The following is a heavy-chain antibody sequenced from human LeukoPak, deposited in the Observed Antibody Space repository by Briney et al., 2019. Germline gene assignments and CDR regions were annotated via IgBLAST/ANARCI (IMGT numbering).Heavy chain of an antibody. Sequence: FETLCLTCTVSGGSISSYYWSWIRQPPGQGLEWIGYIYYSGRTNYNPPLKSRVTISVDTSKNQFSLKLSSVTAADTAVYYCARDLRSIAADWFDPWGQGT. J-gene: IGHJ5*02. CDR3: ARDLRSIAADWFDP. CDR1: GGSISSYY. D-gene: IGHD6-13*01. CDR2: IYYSGRT. V-gene: IGHV4-59*01.